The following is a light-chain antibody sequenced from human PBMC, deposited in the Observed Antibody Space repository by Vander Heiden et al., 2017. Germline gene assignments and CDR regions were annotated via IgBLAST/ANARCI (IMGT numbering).Light chain of an antibody. J-gene: IGKJ2*02. CDR2: KTS. CDR3: QQDDSSPST. V-gene: IGKV1-5*03. CDR1: QSISSW. Sequence: DIQMTQSPSTLSASVGDRVSITCRASQSISSWLAWYQQKPGKAPKLLIYKTSNLESGVPSRFSGSGSGTEFTLTISSLQPEDVATYYCQQDDSSPSTFGQGTKVDIK.